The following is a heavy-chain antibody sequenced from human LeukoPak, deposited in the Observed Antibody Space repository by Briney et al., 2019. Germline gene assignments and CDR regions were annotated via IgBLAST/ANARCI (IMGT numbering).Heavy chain of an antibody. J-gene: IGHJ6*03. V-gene: IGHV3-7*01. D-gene: IGHD6-13*01. CDR2: IKQDGSEK. CDR1: GFTFGSYW. CDR3: ARDEMAAAGYYYYMDV. Sequence: SGGSLRLSCAASGFTFGSYWMSWVRQAPGKGLEWVANIKQDGSEKYYVDSVKGRFTISRDNAKNSLYLQMNSLRAEDTAVYYCARDEMAAAGYYYYMDVWGKGTTVTVSS.